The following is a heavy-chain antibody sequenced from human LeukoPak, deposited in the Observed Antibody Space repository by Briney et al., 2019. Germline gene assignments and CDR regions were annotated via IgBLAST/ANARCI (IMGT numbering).Heavy chain of an antibody. CDR3: VRVGGRSSIGGDC. CDR2: IKSDGSNP. CDR1: GFTFSTYW. V-gene: IGHV3-74*01. J-gene: IGHJ4*02. D-gene: IGHD3-10*01. Sequence: PGGSLRLSCAASGFTFSTYWMHWVRQAPGTGLVWVSRIKSDGSNPNYAECVKGRFTISRDNAKNTLYLQMNSLRAEDTAVYHCVRVGGRSSIGGDCWGQGTLVTVSP.